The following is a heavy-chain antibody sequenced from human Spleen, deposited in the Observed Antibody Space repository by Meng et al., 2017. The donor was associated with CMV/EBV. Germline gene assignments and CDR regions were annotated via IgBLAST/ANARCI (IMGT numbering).Heavy chain of an antibody. CDR3: ARGLGCSSASCNYYYGLDV. J-gene: IGHJ6*02. Sequence: SVKVSCQASGYTFTGYYMFWVRQAPGQGLEWMGWINPNSGGTNYAQNFQGRVTMTRDTSISTAYMELSRLRSDDTAVYYCARGLGCSSASCNYYYGLDVWGQGTTVTVSS. CDR2: INPNSGGT. V-gene: IGHV1-2*02. D-gene: IGHD2-2*01. CDR1: GYTFTGYY.